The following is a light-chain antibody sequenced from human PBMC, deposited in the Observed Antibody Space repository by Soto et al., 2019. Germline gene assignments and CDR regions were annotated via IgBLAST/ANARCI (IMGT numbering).Light chain of an antibody. V-gene: IGKV3-15*01. Sequence: PGERATLSCRASRTVDGNYLAWYHQKPGQAPRLLMYGASTRVTGIPARFSGSGSGTEFTLTISSLQSEDFAVYYCQQYNNWPPKTFGQGTKVDIK. CDR2: GAS. CDR3: QQYNNWPPKT. J-gene: IGKJ1*01. CDR1: RTVDGNY.